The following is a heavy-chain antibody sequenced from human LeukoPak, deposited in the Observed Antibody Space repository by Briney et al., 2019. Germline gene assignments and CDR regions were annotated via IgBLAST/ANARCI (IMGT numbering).Heavy chain of an antibody. CDR1: GFTFSPYA. D-gene: IGHD3-9*01. Sequence: GGSVRLSCAASGFTFSPYAMHWVRQAPGKGLEWVAVISYDGSNKYYTYSVKGRSTISRDNSKNTLYLQMNSLRAEDTAVYYCARDEYYDILTGYSAFDIWGQGTMVTVSS. CDR3: ARDEYYDILTGYSAFDI. V-gene: IGHV3-30*04. CDR2: ISYDGSNK. J-gene: IGHJ3*02.